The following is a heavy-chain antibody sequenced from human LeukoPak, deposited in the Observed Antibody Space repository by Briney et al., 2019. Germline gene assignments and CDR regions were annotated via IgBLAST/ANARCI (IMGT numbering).Heavy chain of an antibody. V-gene: IGHV7-4-1*02. CDR3: ARVRKVVTAPPYNWFDP. CDR2: INTNTGNP. Sequence: GASVKVSCKASGYTFTSYAMHWVRQAPGQRLEWMGWINTNTGNPTYAQGFTGRFVFSLDTSVSTAYLQISSLKAEDTAVYYCARVRKVVTAPPYNWFDPWGQGTLVTVSS. CDR1: GYTFTSYA. J-gene: IGHJ5*02. D-gene: IGHD2-21*02.